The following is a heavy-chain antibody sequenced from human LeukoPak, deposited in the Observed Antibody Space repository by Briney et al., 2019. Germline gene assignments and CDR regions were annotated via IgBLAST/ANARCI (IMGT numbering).Heavy chain of an antibody. V-gene: IGHV3-30*03. CDR1: GFTVSSYG. D-gene: IGHD3-22*01. Sequence: GRSLRLSCSASGFTVSSYGMHWVRQAPGKGLEWVAVISFDGTKKNYADSVMGRFTISRDNYENTLYLQMNSLRAEDTAVYYCARAVGYDSSGYRDYWGQGTLVTVSS. J-gene: IGHJ4*02. CDR2: ISFDGTKK. CDR3: ARAVGYDSSGYRDY.